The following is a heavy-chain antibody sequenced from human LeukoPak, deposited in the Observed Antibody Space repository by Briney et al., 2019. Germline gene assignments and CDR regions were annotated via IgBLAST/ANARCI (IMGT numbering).Heavy chain of an antibody. CDR2: IYSGGST. V-gene: IGHV3-66*01. CDR1: EFSFGSNY. Sequence: PGGSLRLSCAASEFSFGSNYMTWVRQAPGKGLEWVSLIYSGGSTYYADSVKGRFTISRDNSKNTLFLQMNRLRPEDAAVYYCAKAPVTTCRGAFCYPFDYWGLGTLVTVSS. J-gene: IGHJ4*02. D-gene: IGHD2-15*01. CDR3: AKAPVTTCRGAFCYPFDY.